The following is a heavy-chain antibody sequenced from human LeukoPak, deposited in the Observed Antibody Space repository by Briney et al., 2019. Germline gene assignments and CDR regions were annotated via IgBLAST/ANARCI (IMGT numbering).Heavy chain of an antibody. CDR3: ASTLSYDSSGYYGYYYYYGMDV. CDR2: IYSGGST. Sequence: GGSLRLSCAASGFTFSAAWMSWVRQAPGKGLEWVSVIYSGGSTYYADSVKGRFTISRDNSKNTLYLQMNSLRAEDTAVYYCASTLSYDSSGYYGYYYYYGMDVWGQGTTVTVSS. D-gene: IGHD3-22*01. J-gene: IGHJ6*02. V-gene: IGHV3-66*01. CDR1: GFTFSAAW.